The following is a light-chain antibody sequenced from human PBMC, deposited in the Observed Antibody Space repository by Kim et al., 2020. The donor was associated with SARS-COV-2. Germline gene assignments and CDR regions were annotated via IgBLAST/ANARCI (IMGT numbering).Light chain of an antibody. J-gene: IGKJ1*01. Sequence: ASVGDRVTNTCRASQDISNYLAWLQLKPGKAPKLLIYAASALQPGVPSRLSGSGSGTDFTLSVTSLQPEDVATYYCQKCDSAPWSFGQGTKVDIK. V-gene: IGKV1-27*01. CDR3: QKCDSAPWS. CDR1: QDISNY. CDR2: AAS.